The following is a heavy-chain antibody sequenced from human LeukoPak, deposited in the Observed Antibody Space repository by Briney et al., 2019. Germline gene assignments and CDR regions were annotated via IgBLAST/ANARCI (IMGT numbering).Heavy chain of an antibody. J-gene: IGHJ6*03. CDR1: GYTFTAYY. CDR3: ARVPNYDFWSGPYYYYRDV. Sequence: GASVKVSCKASGYTFTAYYMHWVRQAPGQGLEWMGWINPNSGGTNYAQKFQGRVTMTRDTSISTAYMELSRLRSDDTAVYYCARVPNYDFWSGPYYYYRDVWGKGTTVTVSS. CDR2: INPNSGGT. D-gene: IGHD3-3*01. V-gene: IGHV1-2*02.